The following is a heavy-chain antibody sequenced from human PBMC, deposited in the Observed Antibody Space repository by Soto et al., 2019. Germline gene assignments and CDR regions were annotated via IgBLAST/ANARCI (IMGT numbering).Heavy chain of an antibody. CDR2: IYYSGTT. V-gene: IGHV4-39*01. CDR3: ARHGRDGTGKSGNFFDF. J-gene: IGHJ4*02. CDR1: GDTISDTSYY. Sequence: QLQLQESGPGLVKPSETLSLTCTASGDTISDTSYYWGWIRQPPGKGLEWVGSIYYSGTTNDNPSLKSRVTMSVDTSKNRFSMKLSSVTAADTAVYSCARHGRDGTGKSGNFFDFWGQGTLVTVSS. D-gene: IGHD3-10*01.